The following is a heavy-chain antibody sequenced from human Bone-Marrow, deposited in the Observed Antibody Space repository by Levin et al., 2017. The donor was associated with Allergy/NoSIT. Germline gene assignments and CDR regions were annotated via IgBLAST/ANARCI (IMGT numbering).Heavy chain of an antibody. CDR1: GFTFSTYG. J-gene: IGHJ4*02. D-gene: IGHD1-26*01. V-gene: IGHV3-30*18. CDR3: AKEGGDLLGATYFDH. Sequence: GESLKISCAASGFTFSTYGMHWVRQAPGKGLEWVAVISDDGSKKDYADSVKGRITISRDNSENTLYLEVNSLRIEDTAMFYCAKEGGDLLGATYFDHWGQGTLVTVSS. CDR2: ISDDGSKK.